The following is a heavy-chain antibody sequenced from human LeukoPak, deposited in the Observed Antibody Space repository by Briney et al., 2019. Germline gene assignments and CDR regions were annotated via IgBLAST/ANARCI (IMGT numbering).Heavy chain of an antibody. V-gene: IGHV3-48*01. Sequence: GGSLRLSCTASGFTFSSYSMNGVREARGKGREGGSYISSSSSTIYYADSVKGRFTISRDNAKNSLYLQMNNLRAEDTAVYYCASKGGSFTISGVVYNDAFAIWGQGTMVTVSA. CDR3: ASKGGSFTISGVVYNDAFAI. CDR1: GFTFSSYS. D-gene: IGHD3-3*01. J-gene: IGHJ3*02. CDR2: ISSSSSTI.